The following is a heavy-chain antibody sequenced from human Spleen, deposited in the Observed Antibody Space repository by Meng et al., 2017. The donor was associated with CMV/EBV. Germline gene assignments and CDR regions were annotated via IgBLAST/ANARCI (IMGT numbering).Heavy chain of an antibody. CDR1: GHTFTSYY. CDR3: ARAGIAGGDY. Sequence: ASVKVSCKASGHTFTSYYMHWVRQAPGQGLEWMGIINPSGGSRSYAQKFQGRVTMTRDTSTSTVYMELSSLRSEDTAVYYCARAGIAGGDYWGQGTLVTVSS. V-gene: IGHV1-46*01. CDR2: INPSGGSR. D-gene: IGHD6-13*01. J-gene: IGHJ4*02.